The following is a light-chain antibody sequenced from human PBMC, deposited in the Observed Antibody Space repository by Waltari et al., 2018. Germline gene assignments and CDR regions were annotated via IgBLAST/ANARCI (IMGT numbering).Light chain of an antibody. Sequence: QSVLTQPPSVSAAPGQKVTISCSGSTSNIGNNYVSWYQQLPGAAPKVFTYETAKRPSGIPDRFPGSKSGTSASLGITGLQTGDEATYYCGTWDNNLSALVFGGGTKLTVL. J-gene: IGLJ2*01. CDR3: GTWDNNLSALV. CDR2: ETA. V-gene: IGLV1-51*02. CDR1: TSNIGNNY.